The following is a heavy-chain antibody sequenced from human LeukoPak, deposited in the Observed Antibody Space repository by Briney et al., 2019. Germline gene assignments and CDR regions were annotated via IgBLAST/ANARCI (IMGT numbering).Heavy chain of an antibody. V-gene: IGHV4-59*01. Sequence: PSEAPSLTCTVSGGSISSYYWSWIRQPPGKGLEWIGYIYYSGSTNYNPSLKSRVTISVDTSKNQFSLKLSSVTAADTAVYYCARVGYCSSTSCYRLAFDIWGQGTMVTVSS. J-gene: IGHJ3*02. CDR1: GGSISSYY. D-gene: IGHD2-2*02. CDR2: IYYSGST. CDR3: ARVGYCSSTSCYRLAFDI.